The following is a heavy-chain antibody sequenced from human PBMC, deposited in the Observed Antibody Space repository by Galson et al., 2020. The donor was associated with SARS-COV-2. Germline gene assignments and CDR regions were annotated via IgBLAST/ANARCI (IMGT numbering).Heavy chain of an antibody. J-gene: IGHJ4*02. D-gene: IGHD2-2*01. CDR2: IYYSWST. CDR3: ARGLVEWCSSTSCYSFDY. CDR1: GGSISSYY. V-gene: IGHV4-59*01. Sequence: SETLSLTCTVSGGSISSYYWSWIRQPPGKGLEWIGYIYYSWSTNYNPSLKSRVTISVDTSKNQFSLKLSSVTAADAAVCYCARGLVEWCSSTSCYSFDYWGQGTLVTVSS.